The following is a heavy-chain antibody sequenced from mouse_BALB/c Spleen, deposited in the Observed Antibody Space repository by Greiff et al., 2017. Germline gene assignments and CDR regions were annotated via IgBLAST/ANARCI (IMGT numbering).Heavy chain of an antibody. CDR1: GFSLSTSGMG. V-gene: IGHV8-12*01. J-gene: IGHJ2*01. Sequence: QVQLKESGPGILQPSQTLSLTCSFSGFSLSTSGMGVSWIRQPSGKGLEWLAHIYWDDDKRYNPSLKSRLTISKDTSSNQVFLKITSVDTADTATYYCARSTVVHFDYWGQGTTLTVSS. CDR3: ARSTVVHFDY. CDR2: IYWDDDK. D-gene: IGHD1-1*01.